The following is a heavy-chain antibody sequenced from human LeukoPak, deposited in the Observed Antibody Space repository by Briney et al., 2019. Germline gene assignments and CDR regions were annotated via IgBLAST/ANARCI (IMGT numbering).Heavy chain of an antibody. CDR3: ARENYDIWTGYSKNYYYYGMDV. CDR1: GGSISSGDYY. CDR2: IYYSGST. J-gene: IGHJ6*02. V-gene: IGHV4-30-4*01. Sequence: SETLSLTCTVSGGSISSGDYYWSWIRQPPGKGLEGIGYIYYSGSTYYNPSLESRITISVDTSKTQFSLKLSSVTAADTVVYYCARENYDIWTGYSKNYYYYGMDVWGQGTTVTVTS. D-gene: IGHD3-9*01.